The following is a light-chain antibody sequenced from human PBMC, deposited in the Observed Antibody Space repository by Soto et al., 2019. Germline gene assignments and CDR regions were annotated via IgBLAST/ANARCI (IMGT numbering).Light chain of an antibody. CDR3: RSTAGSSYV. CDR1: SSDVGGYNY. CDR2: EVN. V-gene: IGLV2-8*01. Sequence: QSALTQPPSASGSPGQSVAISCTGTSSDVGGYNYVSWYQQHPGKAPKLMIYEVNKRPSGVPDRFSGSKSGNTASLTVSGHAAEDDDDYYCRSTAGSSYVFGTGTKLTVL. J-gene: IGLJ1*01.